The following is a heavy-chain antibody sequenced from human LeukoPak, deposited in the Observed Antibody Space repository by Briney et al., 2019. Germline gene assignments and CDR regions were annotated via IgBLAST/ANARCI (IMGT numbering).Heavy chain of an antibody. D-gene: IGHD6-13*01. V-gene: IGHV1-18*01. CDR1: GYTFPSYG. CDR3: ARDAGSSVSYGMDV. Sequence: AAVTVSCMSTGYTFPSYGIRGVRPPPGQGVEGMGWNVAYNGNTNYAQKHQGRVTTTTDTSTSTAYMGLRSPRSDDTAVYYCARDAGSSVSYGMDVWGQGTTVTVSS. CDR2: NVAYNGNT. J-gene: IGHJ6*02.